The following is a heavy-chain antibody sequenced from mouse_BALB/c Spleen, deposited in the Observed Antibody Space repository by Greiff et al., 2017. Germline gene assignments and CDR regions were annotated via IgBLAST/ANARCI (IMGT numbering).Heavy chain of an antibody. J-gene: IGHJ4*01. V-gene: IGHV2-9*02. CDR1: GFSLTSYG. D-gene: IGHD2-2*01. CDR3: ARESYGYDGGSYAMDY. Sequence: VKLMESGPGLVAPSQSLSITCTVSGFSLTSYGVHWVRQPPGKGLEWLGVIWAGGSTNYNSALMSRLSISKDNSKSQVFLKMNSLQTDDTAMYYCARESYGYDGGSYAMDYWGQGTSVTVSS. CDR2: IWAGGST.